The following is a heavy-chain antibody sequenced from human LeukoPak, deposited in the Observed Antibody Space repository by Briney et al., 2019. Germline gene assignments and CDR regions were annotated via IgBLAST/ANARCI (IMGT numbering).Heavy chain of an antibody. CDR2: IIPILGIA. Sequence: ASVKVSCKASGGTFSSYAISWVRQAPGQGLEWMGRIIPILGIANYAQKFQGRVTITADKSTSTAYMELSSLRSEDTAVYYCAHDSSGHYSPYFDYWGQGTLVTVSS. CDR3: AHDSSGHYSPYFDY. J-gene: IGHJ4*02. D-gene: IGHD3-22*01. V-gene: IGHV1-69*04. CDR1: GGTFSSYA.